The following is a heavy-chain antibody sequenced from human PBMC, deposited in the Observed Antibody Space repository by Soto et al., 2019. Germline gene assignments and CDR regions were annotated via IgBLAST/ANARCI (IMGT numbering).Heavy chain of an antibody. Sequence: QVQLHQWGAGLLKPSETLSLACSIYSGSFSGYYWSWIRQPPGKGLEWIGEISQSGNTNYSPSLKSRVSISIDTSKKQFSLNLASVSAADTAVYYCARAPKVSGSSKTRPDFWGQGTLVTVSS. CDR3: ARAPKVSGSSKTRPDF. CDR2: ISQSGNT. D-gene: IGHD6-6*01. CDR1: SGSFSGYY. J-gene: IGHJ4*02. V-gene: IGHV4-34*01.